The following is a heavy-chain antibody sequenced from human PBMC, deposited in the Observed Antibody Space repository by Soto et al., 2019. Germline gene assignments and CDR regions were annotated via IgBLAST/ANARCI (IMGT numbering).Heavy chain of an antibody. J-gene: IGHJ3*02. Sequence: GSLRLSCAASGFTFSSYSMNWVRQAPGKGLEWVSSISSSSSYIYYADSVKGRFTISRDNAKNSLYLQMNSLRAEDTAVYYCARDKDSSSWHDAFDIWGQGTMVTVSS. CDR3: ARDKDSSSWHDAFDI. CDR2: ISSSSSYI. CDR1: GFTFSSYS. D-gene: IGHD6-13*01. V-gene: IGHV3-21*01.